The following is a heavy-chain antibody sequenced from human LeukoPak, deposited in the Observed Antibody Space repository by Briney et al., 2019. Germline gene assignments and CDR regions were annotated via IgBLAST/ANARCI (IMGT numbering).Heavy chain of an antibody. D-gene: IGHD2-8*01. CDR2: ISASYGQT. CDR3: AKAMYASSSAVD. J-gene: IGHJ4*02. CDR1: GYNFNIYG. Sequence: GASVKVSCKASGYNFNIYGLTWVRQAPGQGLEWMGWISASYGQTNYAQKFQGRVSMTTDTSTTTAYVEIRSLTSEDTATYYCAKAMYASSSAVDWGQGTLVTVS. V-gene: IGHV1-18*01.